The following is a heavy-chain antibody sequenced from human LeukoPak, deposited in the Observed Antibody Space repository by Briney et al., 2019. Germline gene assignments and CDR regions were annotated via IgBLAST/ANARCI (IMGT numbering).Heavy chain of an antibody. CDR2: INTDGRST. Sequence: PGGSLRLSCAASGFTFSNYWMHWVRQAPGKGLVWVSRINTDGRSTSYVDSVKGRFTISRDNAKNSLYLQMNSLRAEDTAVYYCAELGITMIGGVWGKGTTVTISS. D-gene: IGHD3-10*02. V-gene: IGHV3-74*01. CDR1: GFTFSNYW. CDR3: AELGITMIGGV. J-gene: IGHJ6*04.